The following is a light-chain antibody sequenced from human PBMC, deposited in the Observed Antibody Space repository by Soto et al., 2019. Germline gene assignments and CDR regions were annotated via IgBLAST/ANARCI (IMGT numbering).Light chain of an antibody. J-gene: IGLJ1*01. CDR1: ASDVGGYNF. Sequence: QSVLTQPASVSGSPGQSITISCTGTASDVGGYNFVSWYQQHPANAPKLMIYEVSHRPPWVSYRFSGSKSANTAFLTISGLQAGDEADYYCSSYTSTDTYVFGTGTKVTVL. V-gene: IGLV2-14*01. CDR3: SSYTSTDTYV. CDR2: EVS.